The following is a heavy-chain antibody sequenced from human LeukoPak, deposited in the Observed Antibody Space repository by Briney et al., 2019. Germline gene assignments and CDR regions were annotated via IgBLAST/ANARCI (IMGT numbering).Heavy chain of an antibody. D-gene: IGHD2-21*02. CDR2: IRNKANKYIT. Sequence: GGSLRLSCGAYGFSFRDYYMDWVRQAPGKGLEWVGRIRNKANKYITDYAASVEGRFTISRDDSKNSLSLQMRSLKTGDTAVYYCASVTARSIDYWGQGTLVTVSS. CDR1: GFSFRDYY. V-gene: IGHV3-72*01. J-gene: IGHJ4*02. CDR3: ASVTARSIDY.